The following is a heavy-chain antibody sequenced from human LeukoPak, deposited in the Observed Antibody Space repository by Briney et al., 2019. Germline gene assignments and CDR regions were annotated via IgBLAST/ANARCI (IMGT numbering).Heavy chain of an antibody. CDR3: AKEGYSYLSQIDY. V-gene: IGHV3-30*02. J-gene: IGHJ4*02. CDR2: IRYDGSNK. D-gene: IGHD5-18*01. Sequence: GGSLRLSCAASGFTFSNYGMHWVRQAPGKGLEWVAFIRYDGSNKYFADSLKGRFTISRDNSKNTLYLQMNSLRAEDTAVYYCAKEGYSYLSQIDYWGQGTLVTVSS. CDR1: GFTFSNYG.